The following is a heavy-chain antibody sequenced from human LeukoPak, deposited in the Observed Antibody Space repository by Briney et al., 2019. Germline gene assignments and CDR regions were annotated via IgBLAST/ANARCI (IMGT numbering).Heavy chain of an antibody. CDR1: GFTFSSYS. Sequence: GGSLRLSCAASGFTFSSYSMNWVRQAPGKGLEWVSSIDFTSRYIYNADSVKGRFTTSRDNSKNTLYLQMNSLRAEDTAVYYCATSYDILIGYFGSWGQGTLVTVSS. CDR3: ATSYDILIGYFGS. D-gene: IGHD3-9*01. CDR2: IDFTSRYI. J-gene: IGHJ5*02. V-gene: IGHV3-21*01.